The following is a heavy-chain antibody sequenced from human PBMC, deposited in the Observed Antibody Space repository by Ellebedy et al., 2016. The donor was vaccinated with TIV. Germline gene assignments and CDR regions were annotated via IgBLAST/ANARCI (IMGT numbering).Heavy chain of an antibody. CDR1: GYTFTGYY. J-gene: IGHJ3*02. V-gene: IGHV1-2*02. CDR2: INPNSGGT. D-gene: IGHD3-3*01. CDR3: AREMGFLEWLEGDAFDI. Sequence: ASVKVSCXASGYTFTGYYMHWVRQAPGQGLEWMGWINPNSGGTNYAQKFQGRVTMTRDTSISTAYMELSRLRSDDTAVYYCAREMGFLEWLEGDAFDIWGQGTMVTVSS.